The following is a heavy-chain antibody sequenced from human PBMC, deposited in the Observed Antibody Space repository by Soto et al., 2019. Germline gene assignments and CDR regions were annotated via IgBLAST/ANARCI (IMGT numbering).Heavy chain of an antibody. CDR2: IITIFGTA. Sequence: QVQLVQSGAEVKKPGSSVKVSCKASGGTFSSYSINWVRQAPGQGLEWMGEIITIFGTANYAQKFQGRVTITADESTSTAYMELSSRRSEDTAVYYCARDGGRHSGGIDYWGQGPLVTVSS. CDR1: GGTFSSYS. D-gene: IGHD1-26*01. J-gene: IGHJ4*02. CDR3: ARDGGRHSGGIDY. V-gene: IGHV1-69*01.